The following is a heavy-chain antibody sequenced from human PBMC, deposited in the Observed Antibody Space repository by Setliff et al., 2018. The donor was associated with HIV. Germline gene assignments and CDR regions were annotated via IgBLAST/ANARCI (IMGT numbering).Heavy chain of an antibody. CDR2: IYYSGST. V-gene: IGHV4-59*01. J-gene: IGHJ3*02. D-gene: IGHD2-15*01. CDR1: GGSISSYY. Sequence: SETLTLTCTVSGGSISSYYWSWIRQPPGKGLEWIGYIYYSGSTNYNPSLKSRVTISVDTSKNQFSLKLSSVTAADTAVYYCARNPCSGGSCPDAFDIWGQGTMVTVSS. CDR3: ARNPCSGGSCPDAFDI.